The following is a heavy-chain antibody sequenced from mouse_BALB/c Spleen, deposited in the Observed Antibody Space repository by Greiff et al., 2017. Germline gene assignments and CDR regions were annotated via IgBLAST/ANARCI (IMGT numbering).Heavy chain of an antibody. CDR2: IWRGGST. J-gene: IGHJ1*01. CDR3: ATVYRYDGSYWYFDV. D-gene: IGHD2-14*01. CDR1: GFSLTSYG. V-gene: IGHV2-5-1*01. Sequence: QVQLQQSGPSLVQPSQSLSITCTVSGFSLTSYGVHWVRQSPGKGLEWLGVIWRGGSTDYNAAFMSRLSITKDNSKSQVFFKMNSLQADDTAIYYCATVYRYDGSYWYFDVWGAGTTVTVSS.